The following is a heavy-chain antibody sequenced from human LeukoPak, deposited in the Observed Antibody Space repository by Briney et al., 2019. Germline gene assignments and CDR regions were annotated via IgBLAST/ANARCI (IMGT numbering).Heavy chain of an antibody. D-gene: IGHD3-22*01. Sequence: GALRLAFAASGFTFSSYSMNWVRPPPGKGRAGIGGIYHSGSTNYNPSLKSRGTISIDKSKNQFSLKLSSVTAADTAVYYCARDFLLLLGDYYDSSGQWRQGFFDIWGQGTMVTVSS. CDR2: IYHSGST. V-gene: IGHV4-4*02. J-gene: IGHJ3*02. CDR3: ARDFLLLLGDYYDSSGQWRQGFFDI. CDR1: GFTFSSYS.